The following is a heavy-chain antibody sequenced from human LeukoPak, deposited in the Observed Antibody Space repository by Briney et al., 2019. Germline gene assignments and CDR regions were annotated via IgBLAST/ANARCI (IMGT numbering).Heavy chain of an antibody. J-gene: IGHJ5*02. CDR3: ARDGGSYWFDP. Sequence: GGSLRLSCAASGFTFEDSAMHWVRQAPGKGLEWVSVIYSGGSTYYADSVKGRFTISRDNSKNTLYLQMNSLRAEDTAVYYCARDGGSYWFDPWGQGTLVTVSS. CDR1: GFTFEDSA. CDR2: IYSGGST. V-gene: IGHV3-53*01. D-gene: IGHD1-26*01.